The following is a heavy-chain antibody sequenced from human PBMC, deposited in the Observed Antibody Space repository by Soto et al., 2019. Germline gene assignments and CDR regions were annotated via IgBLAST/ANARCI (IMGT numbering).Heavy chain of an antibody. CDR3: AKESTVGSPGDYFDS. CDR2: IGVYANT. Sequence: GGSLRLSCAASGFTFSSYDMKWVRQAPGKGLEWVSAIGVYANTYYADSVKGRFTISRDDSRNTVHLQLNSLRVDDTAVYYCAKESTVGSPGDYFDSWGQGTLVTVSS. J-gene: IGHJ4*02. V-gene: IGHV3-23*01. CDR1: GFTFSSYD. D-gene: IGHD1-26*01.